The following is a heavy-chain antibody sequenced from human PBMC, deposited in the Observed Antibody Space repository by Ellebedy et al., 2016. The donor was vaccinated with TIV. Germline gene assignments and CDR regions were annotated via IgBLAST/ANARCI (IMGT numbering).Heavy chain of an antibody. CDR3: AGEGDTAMVHGMDV. CDR2: ISSSGSTI. CDR1: GFTFSDYY. Sequence: GESLKISCAASGFTFSDYYMSWIRQAPGKGLEWVSYISSSGSTIYYADSAKGRFTISRDNAKNSLYLQMNSRRAEDTAVYYCAGEGDTAMVHGMDVWGQGTTVTVSS. J-gene: IGHJ6*02. V-gene: IGHV3-11*01. D-gene: IGHD5-18*01.